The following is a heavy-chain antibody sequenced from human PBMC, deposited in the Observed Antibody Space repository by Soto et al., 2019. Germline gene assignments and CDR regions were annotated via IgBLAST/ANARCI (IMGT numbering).Heavy chain of an antibody. V-gene: IGHV1-3*01. CDR2: INAGSGNT. Sequence: QAQLVQSGAEMKKPGASVKVSCKATGYTFSAYTMNWVRQAPGQSLEWMGWINAGSGNTKYSQNFQARVSITRDTSASTVYMELTGLTSEDTAVYYCARDTETLGPRANDALDIWGQGTMVTVSS. J-gene: IGHJ3*02. CDR3: ARDTETLGPRANDALDI. D-gene: IGHD3-3*02. CDR1: GYTFSAYT.